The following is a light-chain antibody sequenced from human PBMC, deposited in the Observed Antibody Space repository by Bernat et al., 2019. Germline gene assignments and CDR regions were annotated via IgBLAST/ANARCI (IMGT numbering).Light chain of an antibody. Sequence: EIVLTQSPGTLSLSPGDRGTLSCRASQSVAGNYLAWYQLKPGQAPRLLLYGVFTRATGTPDRFSGSGSGTDFILTISRLEPEDVAVYYCQQYCESVTFGGGTKVEIK. CDR1: QSVAGNY. J-gene: IGKJ4*01. V-gene: IGKV3-20*01. CDR3: QQYCESVT. CDR2: GVF.